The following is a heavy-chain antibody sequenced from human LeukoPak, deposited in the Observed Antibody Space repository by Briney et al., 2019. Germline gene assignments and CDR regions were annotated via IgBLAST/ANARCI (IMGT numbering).Heavy chain of an antibody. J-gene: IGHJ6*04. CDR2: ISAYNGNT. V-gene: IGHV1-18*01. CDR3: AKSLYDILTGYELAMDV. Sequence: ASVKVSCKASGYTFTSYGISWVRQAPGQGLEWMGWISAYNGNTNYAQKLQGRVTMTTDTSTSTAYMELRSLRAEDTAVYYCAKSLYDILTGYELAMDVWGKGTTVTISS. CDR1: GYTFTSYG. D-gene: IGHD3-9*01.